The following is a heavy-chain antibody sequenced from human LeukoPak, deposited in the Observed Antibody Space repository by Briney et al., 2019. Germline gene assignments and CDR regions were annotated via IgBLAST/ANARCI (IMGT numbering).Heavy chain of an antibody. V-gene: IGHV3-53*01. CDR2: AFSDGRT. CDR1: GITVSTNY. Sequence: GGSLRLSCAASGITVSTNYMSWVRQAPGKGLEWVSIAFSDGRTFYADSVKGRFTISRDSSKNTEFLQMNSLRAEDTAVYYCARGDFDYWAGEPWSPSPQ. J-gene: IGHJ4*02. CDR3: ARGDFDY.